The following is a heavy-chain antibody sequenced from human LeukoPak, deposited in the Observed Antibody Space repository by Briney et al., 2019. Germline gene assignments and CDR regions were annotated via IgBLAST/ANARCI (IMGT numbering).Heavy chain of an antibody. Sequence: PSETLSLTCTVSGGSISSYYWSWIRQPPGKGLEWIGYIYYSGSTNYNPSLKSRVTISVDTSKNQSSLKLSSVTAAGTAVYYCARSGSWAGTFDYWGQGTLVTVSS. V-gene: IGHV4-59*01. CDR3: ARSGSWAGTFDY. D-gene: IGHD6-19*01. CDR2: IYYSGST. J-gene: IGHJ4*02. CDR1: GGSISSYY.